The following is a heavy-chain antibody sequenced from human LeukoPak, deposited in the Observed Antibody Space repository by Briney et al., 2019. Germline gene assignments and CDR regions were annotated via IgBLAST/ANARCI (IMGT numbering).Heavy chain of an antibody. CDR3: ARKRYYYDSSAPFDAFDI. CDR1: GYTFTGYY. Sequence: ASVKVSCKASGYTFTGYYMHWVRQAPGQGLEWMGWINPNSGGTNYAQKFQGWVTMTRDTSISTAYTELSRLRSDDTAVYYCARKRYYYDSSAPFDAFDIWGQGTIVTVSS. J-gene: IGHJ3*02. CDR2: INPNSGGT. D-gene: IGHD3-22*01. V-gene: IGHV1-2*04.